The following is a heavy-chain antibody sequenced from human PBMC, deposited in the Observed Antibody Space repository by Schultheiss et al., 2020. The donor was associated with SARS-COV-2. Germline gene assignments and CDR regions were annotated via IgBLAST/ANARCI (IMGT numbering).Heavy chain of an antibody. CDR2: ISYSGST. J-gene: IGHJ6*02. V-gene: IGHV4-59*01. D-gene: IGHD5-24*01. CDR3: ARHRDGYKLGYYYYGMDV. CDR1: DGSISPYF. Sequence: SQTLSLTCTVSDGSISPYFWSWIRQPPGKGLEWIGYISYSGSTSYHPSLNSRVTISVDTSKKQFSLKLTSVTAADTAVYYCARHRDGYKLGYYYYGMDVWGQGTTVTVSS.